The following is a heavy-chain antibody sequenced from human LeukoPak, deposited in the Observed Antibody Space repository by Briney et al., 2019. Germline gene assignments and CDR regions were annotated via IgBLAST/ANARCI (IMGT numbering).Heavy chain of an antibody. CDR3: AGGSGWLPGY. CDR1: QFTFSGHW. V-gene: IGHV3-7*01. J-gene: IGHJ4*02. CDR2: IKQDGSEI. Sequence: PGGSLRLSCAASQFTFSGHWMNWVRQAPGKGLEWVAIIKQDGSEIRYVDSAKGRFTISRDNTKNVLYLQMNSLRAEDTAVYYCAGGSGWLPGYWGQGTLVTVSS. D-gene: IGHD6-19*01.